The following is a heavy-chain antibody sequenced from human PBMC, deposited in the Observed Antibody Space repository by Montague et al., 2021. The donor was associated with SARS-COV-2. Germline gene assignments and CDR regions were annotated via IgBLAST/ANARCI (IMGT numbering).Heavy chain of an antibody. CDR2: IYYNGRT. V-gene: IGHV4-59*01. Sequence: SETLSLTCTVSGGSINGYYWTWVRQPPGKGLQWIAHIYYNGRTSYIPSLKSRLSVSLDKAKYQFSLELTSVTAADTARYFCARGTEMGAFDYWGQGALVSVSS. D-gene: IGHD1-26*01. CDR1: GGSINGYY. J-gene: IGHJ4*02. CDR3: ARGTEMGAFDY.